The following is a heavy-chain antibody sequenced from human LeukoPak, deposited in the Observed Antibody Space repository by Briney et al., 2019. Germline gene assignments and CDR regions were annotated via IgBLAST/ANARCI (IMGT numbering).Heavy chain of an antibody. CDR3: ARGRNRYGGIDY. CDR1: GDSISSSSYS. CDR2: IYYSGST. D-gene: IGHD4-17*01. V-gene: IGHV4-39*07. J-gene: IGHJ4*02. Sequence: DPSETLSLTCTVPGDSISSSSYSSGWFRQPPGKGLEWIGSIYYSGSTYYNPSLKSRVTISVDTSKNQFSLRLSSVTAADTAVYYCARGRNRYGGIDYWGQGTLVTISS.